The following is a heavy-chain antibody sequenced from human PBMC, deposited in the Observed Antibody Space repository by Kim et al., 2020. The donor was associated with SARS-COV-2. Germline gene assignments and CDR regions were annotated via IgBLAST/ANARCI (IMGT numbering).Heavy chain of an antibody. V-gene: IGHV3-30*18. CDR1: GFTFSNFG. D-gene: IGHD3-22*01. Sequence: GGSLRLSCAASGFTFSNFGMHWVRQAPGKGLEWVAVISYDGSNKYYADSVKGRFTISRDNSKNTLYLQMNSLRAEDAAVYYCAKEECFDRIYGMDVWGPGTAVSVSS. CDR3: AKEECFDRIYGMDV. J-gene: IGHJ6*02. CDR2: ISYDGSNK.